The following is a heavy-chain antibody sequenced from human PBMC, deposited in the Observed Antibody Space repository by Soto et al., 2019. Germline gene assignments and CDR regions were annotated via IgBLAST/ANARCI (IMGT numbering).Heavy chain of an antibody. Sequence: SETLSLTCAVYGGSFSGYYWSWIRQPPGKGPDWIGEINHSGSTNYNPSLKSRVTISVDTSKNQFSLKLSSVTAADTAVYYCESARCYCWGRSMRELDYGGQGTLVTVSS. CDR2: INHSGST. CDR1: GGSFSGYY. CDR3: ESARCYCWGRSMRELDY. D-gene: IGHD3-16*01. V-gene: IGHV4-34*01. J-gene: IGHJ4*01.